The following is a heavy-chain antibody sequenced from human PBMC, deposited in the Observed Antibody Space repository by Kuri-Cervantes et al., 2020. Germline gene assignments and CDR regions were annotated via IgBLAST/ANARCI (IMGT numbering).Heavy chain of an antibody. J-gene: IGHJ4*02. CDR1: GGTFSSYA. D-gene: IGHD5-18*01. CDR3: ARDGEGYSYGYFDY. V-gene: IGHV1-69*13. CDR2: IIPIFGTA. Sequence: SVKVSCKASGGTFSSYAISWVRQAPGQGLEWMGGIIPIFGTANYAQKFQGRVTITADESTSTAYMELSSLRSEDTAVYYRARDGEGYSYGYFDYWGQGTLVTVSS.